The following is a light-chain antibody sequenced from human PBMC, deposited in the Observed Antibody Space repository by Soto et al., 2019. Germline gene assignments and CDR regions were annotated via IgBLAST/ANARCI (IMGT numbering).Light chain of an antibody. CDR3: CSYAGSSTLYV. J-gene: IGLJ1*01. V-gene: IGLV2-23*02. CDR1: SSDVGSYNL. Sequence: QSALTQPASVSGSPGQSITISCTGTSSDVGSYNLVSWYQQHPGKASKLMIYEVSKRPSGVSNRFSGSKSGNTASLTISGLQAEDEADYYCCSYAGSSTLYVFGTGTKLTVL. CDR2: EVS.